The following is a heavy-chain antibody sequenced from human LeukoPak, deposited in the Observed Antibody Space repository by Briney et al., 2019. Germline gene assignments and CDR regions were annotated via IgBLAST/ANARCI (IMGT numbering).Heavy chain of an antibody. Sequence: SETLSLTCTVSGGSISSGDYYWSWIRQPPGKGLEWIGYIYYSGSTYYNPSLKSRVTISVDTSKNQFSLKLSSVTAADRAVYFRARGSRGNSRAHFFYRKDLWGQGTTVIVSS. CDR2: IYYSGST. CDR1: GGSISSGDYY. D-gene: IGHD4-23*01. J-gene: IGHJ6*02. V-gene: IGHV4-30-4*01. CDR3: ARGSRGNSRAHFFYRKDL.